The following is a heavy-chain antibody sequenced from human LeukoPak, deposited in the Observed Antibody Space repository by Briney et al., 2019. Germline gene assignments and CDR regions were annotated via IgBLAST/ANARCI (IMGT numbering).Heavy chain of an antibody. Sequence: SETLSLTCAVYGGSFSGYYWSWICQPPGKGLEWIGEINHSGSTNYNPSLKSRVTISVDTFKNQFSLKLSSVTAADTAVYYCARLTSIAARKVRYYYYYMDVWGKRTTVTVSS. CDR3: ARLTSIAARKVRYYYYYMDV. CDR2: INHSGST. CDR1: GGSFSGYY. J-gene: IGHJ6*03. V-gene: IGHV4-34*01. D-gene: IGHD6-6*01.